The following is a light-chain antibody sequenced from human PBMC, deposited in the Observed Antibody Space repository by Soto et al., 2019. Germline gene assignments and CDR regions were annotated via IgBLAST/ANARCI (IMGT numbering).Light chain of an antibody. Sequence: DIQMTQSPSTLSASVGDRVTITCRASQSISSWLAWYQQKPGKAPKLLMYDASSLESGVPSRFSGSGSGTEFTLPISSLQPDDFATYYCQQYHGYSGGTFGQGTKVEIK. CDR2: DAS. J-gene: IGKJ1*01. CDR3: QQYHGYSGGT. CDR1: QSISSW. V-gene: IGKV1-5*01.